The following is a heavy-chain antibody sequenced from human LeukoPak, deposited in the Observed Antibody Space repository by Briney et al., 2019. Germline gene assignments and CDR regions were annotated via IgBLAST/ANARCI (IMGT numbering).Heavy chain of an antibody. Sequence: RGSLRLSCAASGFTFSSYGMHWVRQAPGKGLEWVAVIWYDGSNKYYADSVKGRFTISRDNSKNTLYLQMNSLRAEDTAVYYCARDAGRYLDWLGYWGQGIQVALSS. D-gene: IGHD3-9*01. CDR3: ARDAGRYLDWLGY. J-gene: IGHJ4*02. V-gene: IGHV3-33*01. CDR2: IWYDGSNK. CDR1: GFTFSSYG.